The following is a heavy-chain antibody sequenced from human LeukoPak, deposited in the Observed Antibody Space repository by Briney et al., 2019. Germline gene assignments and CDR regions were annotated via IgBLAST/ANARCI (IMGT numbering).Heavy chain of an antibody. Sequence: ASVKVSCKASGYTFTSYGISWVRQAPGQGLEWMGWISAYNGNTNYAQKLQGRVTMTTDTSTSTAYMELRSLSSDDTAVYYCATDQPYYYDSSGYSFDYWGQGTLVTVSS. J-gene: IGHJ4*02. D-gene: IGHD3-22*01. CDR3: ATDQPYYYDSSGYSFDY. CDR1: GYTFTSYG. CDR2: ISAYNGNT. V-gene: IGHV1-18*01.